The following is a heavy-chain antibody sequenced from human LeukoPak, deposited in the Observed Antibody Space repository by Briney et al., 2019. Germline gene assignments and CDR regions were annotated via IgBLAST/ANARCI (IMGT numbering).Heavy chain of an antibody. J-gene: IGHJ4*02. CDR3: ARSDLYYPYFDY. CDR1: GFTFSDYY. Sequence: GGSLRLSCAASGFTFSDYYMSWIRQAPGKGLEWVSYISTSGSDAYYADSVKGRFTISRDNAKNSLYLQMNSLRAEDTAVYYCARSDLYYPYFDYWGQGTLVTVSS. V-gene: IGHV3-11*01. D-gene: IGHD3-10*01. CDR2: ISTSGSDA.